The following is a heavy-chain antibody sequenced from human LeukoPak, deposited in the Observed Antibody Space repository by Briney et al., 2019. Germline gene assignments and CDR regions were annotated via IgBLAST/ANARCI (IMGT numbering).Heavy chain of an antibody. J-gene: IGHJ4*02. CDR3: ARLVAGALAY. CDR2: IYYSGST. D-gene: IGHD6-19*01. V-gene: IGHV4-39*01. CDR1: GGSISSSSYY. Sequence: PSETLSLTCTVSGGSISSSSYYWGWIRQPPGKGLEWIGSIYYSGSTYYNPSLKSRVTISVDTSKNQFSLKLSSVTAAETAVYYCARLVAGALAYWGQGTLVTVSS.